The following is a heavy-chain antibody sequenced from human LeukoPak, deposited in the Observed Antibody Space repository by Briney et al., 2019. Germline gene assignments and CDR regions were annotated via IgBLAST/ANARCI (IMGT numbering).Heavy chain of an antibody. CDR1: GFTFSSHW. CDR3: ARVGSSSLDY. D-gene: IGHD3-10*01. Sequence: GGSLRPSCAASGFTFSSHWMHWVRQAPGKGLVWVSRITPDGSSTSYADSVKGRFTISRDNAKNTLNLQMNSLRAEDTAVYYCARVGSSSLDYWGQGILVTVSS. CDR2: ITPDGSST. J-gene: IGHJ4*02. V-gene: IGHV3-74*01.